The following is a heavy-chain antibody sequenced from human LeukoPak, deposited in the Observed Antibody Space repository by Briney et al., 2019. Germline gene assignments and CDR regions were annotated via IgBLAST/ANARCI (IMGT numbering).Heavy chain of an antibody. CDR1: GFTFSSSA. D-gene: IGHD3-22*01. V-gene: IGHV3-11*04. CDR2: ISSSGSTI. CDR3: ARDYYHSSGYPNYFDF. J-gene: IGHJ4*02. Sequence: GGSLRLSCTTSGFTFSSSAMSWIRQAPGKGLEWVSYISSSGSTIYYADSVKGRFTISRDNAKNSLYLQMNSLRAEDTAVYYCARDYYHSSGYPNYFDFWGQGTLVTVSS.